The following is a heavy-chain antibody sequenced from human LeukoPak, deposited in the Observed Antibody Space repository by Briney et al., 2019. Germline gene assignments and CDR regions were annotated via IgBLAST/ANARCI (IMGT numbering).Heavy chain of an antibody. V-gene: IGHV1-2*02. D-gene: IGHD5-24*01. J-gene: IGHJ4*02. CDR1: GYSISGFH. CDR2: IMSNSGCT. Sequence: APVKVSRKAAGYSISGFHMHWVRQAPGQGLEWVGCIMSNSGCTHYAQKFQGRVTMTRDTSISTVYFELTSLRPDDTAIYYCARDPVDGYYHFDYWGERTLVTVSS. CDR3: ARDPVDGYYHFDY.